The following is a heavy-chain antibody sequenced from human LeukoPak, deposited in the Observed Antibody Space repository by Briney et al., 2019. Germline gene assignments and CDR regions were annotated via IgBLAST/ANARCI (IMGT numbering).Heavy chain of an antibody. Sequence: SETLSLTCTVSGGSISSSSYYWGWIRQPPGKGLEWIGSIYYSGSTYYNPSLKSRVTISVDTSKNQFSLKLSSVTAADTAVYDCARVLLWFGELFLDYWGQGTLVTVSS. V-gene: IGHV4-39*01. J-gene: IGHJ4*02. CDR3: ARVLLWFGELFLDY. CDR1: GGSISSSSYY. CDR2: IYYSGST. D-gene: IGHD3-10*01.